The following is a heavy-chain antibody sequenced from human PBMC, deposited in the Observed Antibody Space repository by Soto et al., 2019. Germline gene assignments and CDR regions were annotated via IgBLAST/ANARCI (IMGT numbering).Heavy chain of an antibody. V-gene: IGHV3-9*01. J-gene: IGHJ2*01. CDR3: VKEGGMKYFDF. Sequence: GGSLRLSCTASGFIFDNHAMHWVRPAPGKGLEWVAGVTWNSVATGYADSVKGRFTISRDNAKNSLYLQMNSLSAEDTAVYFCVKEGGMKYFDFWGRGTVVTVSS. D-gene: IGHD3-16*01. CDR1: GFIFDNHA. CDR2: VTWNSVAT.